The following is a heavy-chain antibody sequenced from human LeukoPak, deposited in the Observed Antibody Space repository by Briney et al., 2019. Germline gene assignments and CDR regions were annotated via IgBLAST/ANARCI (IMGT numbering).Heavy chain of an antibody. V-gene: IGHV1-69*02. CDR2: IIPILGIA. J-gene: IGHJ4*02. CDR1: GGTFSSYT. D-gene: IGHD5-12*01. Sequence: GSSVKVSCKASGGTFSSYTISWVRQAPGQGLEWMGRIIPILGIANYAQKFQGRVTITADKSTSTAYMELSSLRSEYTAVYYCATRGYSGYDYVNRGGTPENVGDYWGQGTLVTVSS. CDR3: ATRGYSGYDYVNRGGTPENVGDY.